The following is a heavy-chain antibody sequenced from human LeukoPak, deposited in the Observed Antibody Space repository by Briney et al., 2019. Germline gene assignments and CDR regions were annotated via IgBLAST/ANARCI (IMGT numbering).Heavy chain of an antibody. CDR2: INPSGGST. V-gene: IGHV1-46*01. J-gene: IGHJ4*02. CDR1: GYTFTIYY. Sequence: ASVKVSCKASGYTFTIYYMDWVRQAPGQGLEWMGIINPSGGSTSYAQKFQGRVTMTRDTSTSTVYMELSSLRSEDTAVYYCARVRSYSGGLSIAAACDYWGQGTLVTVSS. D-gene: IGHD6-13*01. CDR3: ARVRSYSGGLSIAAACDY.